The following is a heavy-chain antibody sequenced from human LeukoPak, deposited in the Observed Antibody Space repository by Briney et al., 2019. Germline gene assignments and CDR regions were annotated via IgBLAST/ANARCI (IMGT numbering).Heavy chain of an antibody. CDR2: ISNDGKTK. CDR3: AREDTGWLDY. J-gene: IGHJ4*02. V-gene: IGHV3-30*04. CDR1: GFTFIDFA. Sequence: PGGSLRLSCTASGFTFIDFAMHWAGRPPGRGLEWVAVISNDGKTKYHAESVKGRFTISRDNSKNTLYLQMDSLRAEDTAVYYCAREDTGWLDYWGQGTLVTVSS. D-gene: IGHD5-24*01.